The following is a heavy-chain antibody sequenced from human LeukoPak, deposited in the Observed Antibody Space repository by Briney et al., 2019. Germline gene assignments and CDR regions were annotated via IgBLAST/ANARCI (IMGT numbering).Heavy chain of an antibody. CDR2: ISNTGST. Sequence: SETLSLTCNVSGGSISSYFWSWIRQPPGKGLEWIGFISNTGSTNYNPSLKSRVTILLDTSKNQFSLNLNSVTAADTAVYYCARQGSGGRAFDIWGQGTMVTVSS. CDR3: ARQGSGGRAFDI. J-gene: IGHJ3*02. D-gene: IGHD3-10*01. CDR1: GGSISSYF. V-gene: IGHV4-59*08.